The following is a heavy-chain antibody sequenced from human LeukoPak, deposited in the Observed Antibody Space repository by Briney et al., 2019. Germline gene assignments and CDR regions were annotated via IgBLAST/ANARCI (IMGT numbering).Heavy chain of an antibody. V-gene: IGHV4-30-4*08. J-gene: IGHJ6*03. Sequence: SETLSLTCTVSGGSISSGDYFWSWIRQPPGKGLEWIGYIYYIGSTYYSPSLKSRITMSVDTSKNQFSLKLSSVTAADTAVYYCARVMVVRGAPMHIYYYYYYMDVWGKGTTVTVSS. CDR2: IYYIGST. CDR1: GGSISSGDYF. CDR3: ARVMVVRGAPMHIYYYYYYMDV. D-gene: IGHD3-10*01.